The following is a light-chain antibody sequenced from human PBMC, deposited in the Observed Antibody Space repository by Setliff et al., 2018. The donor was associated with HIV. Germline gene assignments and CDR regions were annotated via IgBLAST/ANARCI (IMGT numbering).Light chain of an antibody. V-gene: IGLV2-14*02. CDR3: SSYTSSSTLYV. CDR2: DVS. CDR1: SSDIGSYNL. J-gene: IGLJ1*01. Sequence: ALAQPASVSGSAGQSITISCTGSSSDIGSYNLVSWYQQFPGKAPKLIIYDVSKRPSGISDHFSGSKSDNTASLTISGLEADDEADYYCSSYTSSSTLYVFGTGTKVTVL.